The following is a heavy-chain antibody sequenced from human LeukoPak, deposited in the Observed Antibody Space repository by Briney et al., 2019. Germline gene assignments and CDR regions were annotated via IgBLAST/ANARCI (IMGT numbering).Heavy chain of an antibody. CDR3: ASRATYSSGWYNYYYYMDV. Sequence: SETLSLTCAVYGGSFSGYYWSWIRQPPGKGLEWIGEINHSGSTNYNPSLKSRVTISVDTSKDQFSLKLSSVTAADTAVYYCASRATYSSGWYNYYYYMDVWGKGTTVTISS. J-gene: IGHJ6*03. CDR2: INHSGST. D-gene: IGHD6-19*01. V-gene: IGHV4-34*01. CDR1: GGSFSGYY.